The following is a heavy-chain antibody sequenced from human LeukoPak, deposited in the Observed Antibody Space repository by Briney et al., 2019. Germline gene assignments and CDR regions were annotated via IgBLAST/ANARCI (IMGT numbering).Heavy chain of an antibody. CDR2: ISNSGTT. CDR3: ARGALTGPFYFDY. D-gene: IGHD3-9*01. V-gene: IGHV4-59*01. Sequence: SETLSLACTVSGGSISTYFWTWIRQPPGKRLEWIGYISNSGTTNYNPSLKSRVTISVDTSKNQFSLKVTSVTAADTAVYYCARGALTGPFYFDYWGQGTLVTVSS. CDR1: GGSISTYF. J-gene: IGHJ4*02.